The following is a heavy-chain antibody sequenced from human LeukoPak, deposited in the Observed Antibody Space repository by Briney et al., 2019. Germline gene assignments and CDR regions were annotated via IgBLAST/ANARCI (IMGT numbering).Heavy chain of an antibody. CDR1: GYTFTGYY. CDR2: INPNSGGT. Sequence: ASVKVSCKASGYTFTGYYMHWVRQAPGQGLEWMGWINPNSGGTNYAQKFQGRVTMTRDTSISTAYMELSRLRSDDTAVYYCARVEGGYSSSSFYWFDPWGQGTLVTVSS. CDR3: ARVEGGYSSSSFYWFDP. J-gene: IGHJ5*02. D-gene: IGHD6-6*01. V-gene: IGHV1-2*02.